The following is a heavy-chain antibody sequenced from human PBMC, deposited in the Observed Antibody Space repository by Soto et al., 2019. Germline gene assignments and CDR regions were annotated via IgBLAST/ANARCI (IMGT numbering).Heavy chain of an antibody. Sequence: SETLSLTCTVAGGNISSYYWSWIRQPTGKGLEWIGYIYYSGSTNYNPSLKSRVTISVDTSKNQFSLKLSSVTAADTAVYYCARATTYYDFWSGYYLDYWGQGTLVNVSS. V-gene: IGHV4-59*01. J-gene: IGHJ4*02. D-gene: IGHD3-3*01. CDR1: GGNISSYY. CDR3: ARATTYYDFWSGYYLDY. CDR2: IYYSGST.